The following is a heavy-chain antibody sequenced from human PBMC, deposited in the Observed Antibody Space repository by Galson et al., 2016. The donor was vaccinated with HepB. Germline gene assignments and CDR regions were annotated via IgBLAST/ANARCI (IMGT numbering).Heavy chain of an antibody. V-gene: IGHV3-21*01. CDR3: ARDGYYDSSGYYYDDYYYGMDV. CDR2: ISSSSYI. CDR1: GFTFSSYS. Sequence: SLRLSCAASGFTFSSYSMNWVRQAPGKGLEWVSSISSSSYIYYADSVKGRFTISRDNAKNSLYLQMNSLRAEDTAVYYCARDGYYDSSGYYYDDYYYGMDVWAQGTLVTV. J-gene: IGHJ6*02. D-gene: IGHD3-22*01.